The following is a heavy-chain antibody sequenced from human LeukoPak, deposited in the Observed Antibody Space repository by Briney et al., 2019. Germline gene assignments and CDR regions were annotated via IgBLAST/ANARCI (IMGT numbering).Heavy chain of an antibody. CDR3: ARDLPGTTYA. V-gene: IGHV1-69*04. CDR2: IIPILGIA. Sequence: GASVKVSCKASGGTFSSYAISWVRQAPGQGLEWMGRIIPILGIANYAQKFQGRVTITADKSTSTAYLGLRSLRSEDTAVYYCARDLPGTTYAWGQGNLVTVSS. D-gene: IGHD1-1*01. CDR1: GGTFSSYA. J-gene: IGHJ5*02.